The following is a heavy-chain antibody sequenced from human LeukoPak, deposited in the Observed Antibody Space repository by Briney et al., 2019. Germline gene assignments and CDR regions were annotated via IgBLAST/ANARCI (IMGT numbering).Heavy chain of an antibody. D-gene: IGHD1/OR15-1a*01. CDR2: ISGSDGST. CDR1: GVTLSNYA. Sequence: GGSLRLSCVASGVTLSNYAMSWARQAPGKGLEWVSGISGSDGSTYYADSVKGRFTISRDNSKNTLYLQMRSLRVEDTAVYYCAKVLSGVGEQRAAYFDYWGQGTLVTVSS. CDR3: AKVLSGVGEQRAAYFDY. V-gene: IGHV3-23*01. J-gene: IGHJ4*02.